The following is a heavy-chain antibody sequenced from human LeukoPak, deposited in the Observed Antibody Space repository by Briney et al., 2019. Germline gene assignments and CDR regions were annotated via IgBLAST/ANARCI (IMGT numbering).Heavy chain of an antibody. V-gene: IGHV3-74*01. J-gene: IGHJ4*02. CDR2: INSDGSST. D-gene: IGHD1-26*01. Sequence: GGSLRLSCAASGFTFSTNWMHWVRQAPGKGLVWVSLINSDGSSTRYADSVKGRFTISSDNAKNTLYLQMNSLRAEDTAVYYCARDLSGSLDYWGQGTLVTVSS. CDR3: ARDLSGSLDY. CDR1: GFTFSTNW.